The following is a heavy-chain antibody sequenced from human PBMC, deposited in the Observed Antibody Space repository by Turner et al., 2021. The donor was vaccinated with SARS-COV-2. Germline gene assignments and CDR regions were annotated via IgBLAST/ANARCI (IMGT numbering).Heavy chain of an antibody. Sequence: QVQLVESGGGVVQPGRSLRLYYAASGFTFSSYGMHWVRQAPGKGLEWVAVISYDGSNKYYADSVKGRFTISRDISKSTLYLQMNSLRAEDTAVYYCAKVVSPYCSGGSCYSSPADYWGQGTLVTVSS. CDR3: AKVVSPYCSGGSCYSSPADY. CDR1: GFTFSSYG. V-gene: IGHV3-30*18. J-gene: IGHJ4*02. D-gene: IGHD2-15*01. CDR2: ISYDGSNK.